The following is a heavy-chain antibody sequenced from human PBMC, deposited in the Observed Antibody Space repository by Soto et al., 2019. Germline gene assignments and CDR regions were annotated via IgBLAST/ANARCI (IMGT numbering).Heavy chain of an antibody. CDR1: GFTFSSYA. J-gene: IGHJ3*02. CDR2: ISYDGSNK. D-gene: IGHD1-1*01. Sequence: QVQLVESGGGVVQPGRSLRLSCAASGFTFSSYAMHWVRQAPGKGLEWVAVISYDGSNKYYADSVKGRFTISRDNSKNTLYLKMNSLRAEDTAVYYCARVKIPGVAGTTSYFPLDAFDIWGQGTMVTVSS. CDR3: ARVKIPGVAGTTSYFPLDAFDI. V-gene: IGHV3-30-3*01.